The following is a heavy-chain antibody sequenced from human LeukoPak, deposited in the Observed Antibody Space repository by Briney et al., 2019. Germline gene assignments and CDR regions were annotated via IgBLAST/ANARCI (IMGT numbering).Heavy chain of an antibody. CDR2: IIPIFGTA. CDR3: ARTEGYCTSTSCYKYFDY. V-gene: IGHV1-69*13. Sequence: SVKVSCKTSGGTFSSYAISWVRQAPGQGLEWMGGIIPIFGTANYAQNFQGRVTITADESTSTAYMELSSLRSEDTAVYYCARTEGYCTSTSCYKYFDYWGQETLVTVSS. J-gene: IGHJ4*02. D-gene: IGHD2-2*02. CDR1: GGTFSSYA.